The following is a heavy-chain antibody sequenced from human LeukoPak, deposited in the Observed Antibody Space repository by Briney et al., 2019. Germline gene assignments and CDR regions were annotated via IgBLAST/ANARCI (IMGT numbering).Heavy chain of an antibody. CDR1: GYSISSGYY. CDR3: AREGCRFLLYNWFDP. Sequence: SETLSLTCTVSGYSISSGYYWGWIRQPPGEGLEWIGSIYYSGSTHYNPSLKSRVTISVDTSKNQFSLKLSSVTAEDTAVYYCAREGCRFLLYNWFDPWGQGTLVTVSS. CDR2: IYYSGST. D-gene: IGHD3-16*01. J-gene: IGHJ5*02. V-gene: IGHV4-38-2*02.